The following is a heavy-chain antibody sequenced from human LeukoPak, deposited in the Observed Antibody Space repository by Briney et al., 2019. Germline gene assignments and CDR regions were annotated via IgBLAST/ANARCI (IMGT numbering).Heavy chain of an antibody. Sequence: QTGGPLRLSCTASGFTFGDYAMSWIRQAPGKGLEWVGFIRSKAYGETADYAASVKGRFTISRDDSKAIAYLQMNSLKTEDTAVYHCTRDRGAYNLYDYWGQGTLVTVSS. CDR1: GFTFGDYA. D-gene: IGHD1-1*01. CDR2: IRSKAYGETA. V-gene: IGHV3-49*03. J-gene: IGHJ4*02. CDR3: TRDRGAYNLYDY.